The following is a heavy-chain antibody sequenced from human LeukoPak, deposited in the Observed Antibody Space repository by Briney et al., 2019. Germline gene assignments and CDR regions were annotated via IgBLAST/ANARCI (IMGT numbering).Heavy chain of an antibody. V-gene: IGHV3-11*01. CDR2: ISSSGSTI. J-gene: IGHJ4*02. CDR3: ARARSGYYSSHFDY. CDR1: GFTFSDYY. D-gene: IGHD3-22*01. Sequence: GGSLRLSCAASGFTFSDYYMSWIRQAPGKGLEWVSYISSSGSTIYYADSVKGRFTISRGNAKNSLYLQMNSLRAEDTAVYYCARARSGYYSSHFDYWGQGTLVTVSS.